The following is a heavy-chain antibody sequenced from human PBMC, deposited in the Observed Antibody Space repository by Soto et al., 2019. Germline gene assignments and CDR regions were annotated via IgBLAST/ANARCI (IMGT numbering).Heavy chain of an antibody. D-gene: IGHD2-8*01. CDR3: ALMRSGQQMVRHEEADS. J-gene: IGHJ5*02. Sequence: ASVKVSCKASGYNLIAHYMHWVRQAPGQGPEWMGWIDPNSGGTNSAQQFQGRVTMTRDTSINTAYMEIRGLRSDDTVIYYCALMRSGQQMVRHEEADSWGQGTLVTVSS. V-gene: IGHV1-2*02. CDR1: GYNLIAHY. CDR2: IDPNSGGT.